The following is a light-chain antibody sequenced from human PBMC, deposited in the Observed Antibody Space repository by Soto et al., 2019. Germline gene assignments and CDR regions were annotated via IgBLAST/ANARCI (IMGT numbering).Light chain of an antibody. CDR3: QQSYSTPRT. Sequence: DIQMTQSPSSLSASVGDRVTITCRASQSISSYLNWYQQKPGKAPKLLIYAASSLQSGVPSRFSGSGTGTEFTLPISKPQTEDFSNYYCQQSYSTPRTFGQGTKVEIK. CDR1: QSISSY. V-gene: IGKV1-39*01. J-gene: IGKJ1*01. CDR2: AAS.